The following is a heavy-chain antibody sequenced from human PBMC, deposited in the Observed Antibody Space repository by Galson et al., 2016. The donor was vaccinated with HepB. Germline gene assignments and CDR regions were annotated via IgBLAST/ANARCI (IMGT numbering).Heavy chain of an antibody. V-gene: IGHV3-9*01. J-gene: IGHJ2*01. CDR1: GFTFENYA. CDR2: LNWNSGKV. D-gene: IGHD1-14*01. CDR3: AKDFRIWGIAGSGRAGFDG. Sequence: SLRLSCAGSGFTFENYAMFWIRQAPGKGLEWVAGLNWNSGKVAFAAYVTCRFTIYRDNGRKSVYLQMNSLRREDTALYFCAKDFRIWGIAGSGRAGFDGRGRGAQVIVSS.